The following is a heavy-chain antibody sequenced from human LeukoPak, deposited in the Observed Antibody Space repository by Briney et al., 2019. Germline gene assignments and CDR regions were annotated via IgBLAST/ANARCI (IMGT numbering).Heavy chain of an antibody. Sequence: PGGSLRLSCTASGFTFDDYAMNWVRQAPGKGLEWVSLISGGGGSIYYADSVKGRFTISRDNSKNSLFLQMNSLRGEDTAFCYCASGYYHGSGSSTYFNYWGQGILVTVSA. CDR1: GFTFDDYA. J-gene: IGHJ4*02. CDR3: ASGYYHGSGSSTYFNY. CDR2: ISGGGGSI. V-gene: IGHV3-43*02. D-gene: IGHD3-10*01.